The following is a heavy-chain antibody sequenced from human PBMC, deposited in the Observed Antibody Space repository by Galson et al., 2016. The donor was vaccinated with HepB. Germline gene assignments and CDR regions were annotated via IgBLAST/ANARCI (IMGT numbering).Heavy chain of an antibody. CDR1: RFTFSRNA. V-gene: IGHV3-30-3*01. CDR3: PRDPYGCNDAFDI. CDR2: ISYDGRDK. Sequence: SLRLSCAASRFTFSRNAMHWVRQAPGKGLDWVAAISYDGRDKYYADSVKGRFTISRDNSRNLVYLEMNSLGPEDIAVYYCPRDPYGCNDAFDIWGQGKMVTVFS. J-gene: IGHJ3*02. D-gene: IGHD3-16*01.